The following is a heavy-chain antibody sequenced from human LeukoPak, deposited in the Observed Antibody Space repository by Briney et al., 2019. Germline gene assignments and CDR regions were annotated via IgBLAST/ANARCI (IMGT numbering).Heavy chain of an antibody. CDR3: ARDTAYSSSSVASFDY. J-gene: IGHJ4*02. CDR1: GYTFTGYY. Sequence: ASMKVSCKASGYTFTGYYMHWVRQAPGQGFEWMGWINPNSGDTNYAQKFQGRITMTRDTSISTAYMELRSLRSDDTAVYYCARDTAYSSSSVASFDYWGQGTLVTVSS. D-gene: IGHD6-6*01. CDR2: INPNSGDT. V-gene: IGHV1-2*02.